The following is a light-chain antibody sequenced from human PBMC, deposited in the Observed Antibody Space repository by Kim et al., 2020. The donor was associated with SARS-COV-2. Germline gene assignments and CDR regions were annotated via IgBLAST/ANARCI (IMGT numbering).Light chain of an antibody. CDR3: QVWDSSSDHVV. J-gene: IGLJ2*01. V-gene: IGLV3-21*03. Sequence: PGTTARITCGGNNIGSKSLHWYQPKPGQAPVLVVYDDSNRPSGIPERFSGSNSGNTATLTISRVEAGDEADYYCQVWDSSSDHVVFGGGTKVTVL. CDR2: DDS. CDR1: NIGSKS.